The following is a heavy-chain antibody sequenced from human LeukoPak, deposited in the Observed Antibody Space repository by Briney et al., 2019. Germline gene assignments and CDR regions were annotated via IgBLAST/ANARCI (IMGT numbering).Heavy chain of an antibody. J-gene: IGHJ6*02. Sequence: SETLSLTCTVSGGSISSDYWNWIRQPPGKGLEWIGYIFDSGNTAYNPSLRSRVTMSVDTSKNQFSLKLSSVTAADTAVYYCARDRSYYYGSGSYYQPINYYYYGMDVWGQGTTVTVSS. CDR1: GGSISSDY. D-gene: IGHD3-10*01. CDR2: IFDSGNT. CDR3: ARDRSYYYGSGSYYQPINYYYYGMDV. V-gene: IGHV4-59*12.